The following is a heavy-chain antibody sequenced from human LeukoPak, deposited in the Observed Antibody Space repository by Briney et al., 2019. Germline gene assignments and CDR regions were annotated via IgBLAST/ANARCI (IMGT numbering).Heavy chain of an antibody. CDR1: GFTFSSYS. V-gene: IGHV3-21*01. CDR2: ISSSSSYI. Sequence: GGSLRLSSAASGFTFSSYSMNWVRQAPGKGLEWVSSISSSSSYIYYADSVKGRFTISRDNAKNSLYLQMNSLRAEDTAVYYCARVGYSGWNLEYWGQGTLVTVSS. D-gene: IGHD5-12*01. CDR3: ARVGYSGWNLEY. J-gene: IGHJ4*02.